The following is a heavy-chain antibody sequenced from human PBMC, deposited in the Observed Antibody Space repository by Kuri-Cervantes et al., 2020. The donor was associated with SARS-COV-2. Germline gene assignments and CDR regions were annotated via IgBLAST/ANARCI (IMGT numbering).Heavy chain of an antibody. J-gene: IGHJ4*02. CDR3: AREGGAFWDFWSGSFDY. Sequence: GESLKISCEASGFIFNSYWIHWVRQAPGKGLVWVSRINSDGSSTSYADSVKGRFTISRDNAKNTLYLQMNSLRAEDTAVYYCAREGGAFWDFWSGSFDYWGQGTLVTVSS. V-gene: IGHV3-74*01. D-gene: IGHD3-3*01. CDR1: GFIFNSYW. CDR2: INSDGSST.